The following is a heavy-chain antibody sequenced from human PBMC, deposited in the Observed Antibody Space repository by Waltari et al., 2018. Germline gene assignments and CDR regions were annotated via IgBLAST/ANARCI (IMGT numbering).Heavy chain of an antibody. J-gene: IGHJ6*02. CDR3: ARDGAGYSSSWYSYYYGMDV. Sequence: QVQLVQSGAEVKKPGSSVKVSCKASGGTFSSYAISWVRQAPGQGLEWMGGIIPIFGTANYAQKFQGRVTITADESTSTAYMELSSLRSEDTAVYYCARDGAGYSSSWYSYYYGMDVWGQGTTVTVSS. CDR1: GGTFSSYA. D-gene: IGHD6-13*01. V-gene: IGHV1-69*01. CDR2: IIPIFGTA.